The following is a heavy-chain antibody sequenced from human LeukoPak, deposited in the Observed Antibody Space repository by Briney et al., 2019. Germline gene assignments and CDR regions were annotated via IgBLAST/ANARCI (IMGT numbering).Heavy chain of an antibody. D-gene: IGHD2-21*02. J-gene: IGHJ4*02. CDR1: GFTFSSYW. Sequence: GGSLRLSCAASGFTFSSYWMTWVRQAPGKGLECVANIKQDGGGRNYVDSVKGRFTISRDNAKNSLYLQMNTLRDEDTAVYYCATGAGCCYWGQGTLVTVPS. V-gene: IGHV3-7*03. CDR2: IKQDGGGR. CDR3: ATGAGCCY.